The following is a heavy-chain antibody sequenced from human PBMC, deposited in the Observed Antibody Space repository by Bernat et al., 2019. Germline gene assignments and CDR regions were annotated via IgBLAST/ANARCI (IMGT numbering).Heavy chain of an antibody. V-gene: IGHV4-59*01. CDR2: IYYSGST. J-gene: IGHJ4*02. D-gene: IGHD3-9*01. CDR3: ARVFPTYFDWLLLDY. CDR1: GGSISSYY. Sequence: QVQLQESGPGLVKPSETLSLTCTVSGGSISSYYWSWIRQPPGKGLEWIGYIYYSGSTNYNPSLKSRVTISVDTSKNQFSLKLSSVTAADTAVYYCARVFPTYFDWLLLDYWGQGTLVTVSS.